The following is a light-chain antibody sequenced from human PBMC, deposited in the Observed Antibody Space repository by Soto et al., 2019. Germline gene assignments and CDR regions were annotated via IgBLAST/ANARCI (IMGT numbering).Light chain of an antibody. J-gene: IGLJ1*01. V-gene: IGLV2-23*01. CDR2: EGI. Sequence: QSALTQPASVSGSPGQSITISCTGTSSDVGSYNLVSWFQHHPGKVPKLLIYEGIKRPSGVSNRFSGSKSGNTASLKISGLQAEDEADYYCCSYAGSSSYVFGTGTKVTVL. CDR3: CSYAGSSSYV. CDR1: SSDVGSYNL.